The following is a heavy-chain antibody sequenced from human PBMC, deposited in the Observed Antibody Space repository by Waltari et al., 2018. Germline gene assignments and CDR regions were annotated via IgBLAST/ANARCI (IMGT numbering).Heavy chain of an antibody. CDR3: VRTAAAFFDL. CDR2: IKQDGSEK. D-gene: IGHD6-25*01. Sequence: EDQLVESGGGLVQPGGSLRLSCVASGFTFTSYWMSWVRQAPGKGLEWVANIKQDGSEKYYVNSVMGRFTISRDNANNSLYLQMNSLRAEDTAIYYCVRTAAAFFDLWGQGTLVTVSS. J-gene: IGHJ4*02. V-gene: IGHV3-7*04. CDR1: GFTFTSYW.